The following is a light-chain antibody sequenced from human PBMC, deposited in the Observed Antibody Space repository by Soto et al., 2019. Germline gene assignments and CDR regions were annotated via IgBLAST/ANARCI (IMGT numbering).Light chain of an antibody. CDR2: GAY. CDR3: QQYGSSPYT. Sequence: EIVLTQSPGTLSLSPGERATLFCRASQTVSSNYLAWYRQKAGQAPRLLIYGAYSRATGIPDRVSGSGSVTDFTLTISRLEHEDFAVYYCQQYGSSPYTFGQGIKLDIK. J-gene: IGKJ2*01. V-gene: IGKV3-20*01. CDR1: QTVSSNY.